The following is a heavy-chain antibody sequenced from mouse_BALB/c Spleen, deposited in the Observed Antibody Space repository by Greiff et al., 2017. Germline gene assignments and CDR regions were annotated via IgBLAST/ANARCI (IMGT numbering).Heavy chain of an antibody. V-gene: IGHV3-2*02. CDR2: ISYSGST. CDR1: GYSITSDYA. CDR3: ATHYRYDGGYFDG. D-gene: IGHD2-14*01. Sequence: EVKLLESGPGLVKPSQSLSLTCTVTGYSITSDYAWNWIRQFPGNKLEWMGYISYSGSTSYNPSLKSRISITRDTSKNQFFLQLNSVTTEDTATYYWATHYRYDGGYFDGWGAGTTVNGSS. J-gene: IGHJ1*01.